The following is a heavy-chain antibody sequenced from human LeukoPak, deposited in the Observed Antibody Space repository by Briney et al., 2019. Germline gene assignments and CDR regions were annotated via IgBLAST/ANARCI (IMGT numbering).Heavy chain of an antibody. J-gene: IGHJ4*02. CDR3: ARESTVTRSFDY. D-gene: IGHD4-4*01. Sequence: PGRSLRLSCAASGFTFSSYGMHWVRQAPGKGLEWVAVIWYDGSNKYYADSMKGRFTISRDNSKNTLYLQMNSLRAEDTAVYYCARESTVTRSFDYWGQGTLVTVSS. CDR2: IWYDGSNK. CDR1: GFTFSSYG. V-gene: IGHV3-33*01.